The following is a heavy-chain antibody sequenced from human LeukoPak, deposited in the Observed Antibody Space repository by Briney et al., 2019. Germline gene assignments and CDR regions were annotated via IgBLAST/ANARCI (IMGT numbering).Heavy chain of an antibody. CDR3: ARWYCGGGSCYSYYYGMDV. Sequence: ASVKVSCKASGYTFTSYGISWVRQAPGQGLEWMGWISAYNGNTKYVQKLQGSVTMTTDSSTSTAYMELRSLTSDDTAVYYCARWYCGGGSCYSYYYGMDVWGQGTTVTVSS. CDR1: GYTFTSYG. J-gene: IGHJ6*02. CDR2: ISAYNGNT. D-gene: IGHD2-15*01. V-gene: IGHV1-18*01.